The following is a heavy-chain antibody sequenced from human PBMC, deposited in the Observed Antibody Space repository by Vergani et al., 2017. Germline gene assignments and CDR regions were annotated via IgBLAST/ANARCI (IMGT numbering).Heavy chain of an antibody. CDR3: AKVAAAGTGRYYYYYMDV. Sequence: VQLLESGGGLVQPGGSLRLSCAASGFTFSSYGMHWVRQAPGKGLEWVAFIRYDGSNKYYADSVKGRFTISRDNSKNTLYLQMNSLRAEDTAVYYCAKVAAAGTGRYYYYYMDVWGKGTTVTVSS. CDR1: GFTFSSYG. CDR2: IRYDGSNK. D-gene: IGHD6-13*01. V-gene: IGHV3-30*02. J-gene: IGHJ6*03.